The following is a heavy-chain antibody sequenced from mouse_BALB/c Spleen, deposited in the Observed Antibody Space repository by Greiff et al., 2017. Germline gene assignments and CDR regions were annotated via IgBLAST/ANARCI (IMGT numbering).Heavy chain of an antibody. D-gene: IGHD1-1*01. J-gene: IGHJ2*01. CDR2: ISSGGSYT. CDR3: ARDTGGYFDY. Sequence: EVHLVESGGGLVKPGGSLKLSCAASGFTFSSYAMSWVRQSPEKRLEWVAEISSGGSYTYYPDTVTGRFTISRDNAKNTLYLEMSSLRSEDTAMYYCARDTGGYFDYWGQGTTLTVSS. V-gene: IGHV5-9-4*01. CDR1: GFTFSSYA.